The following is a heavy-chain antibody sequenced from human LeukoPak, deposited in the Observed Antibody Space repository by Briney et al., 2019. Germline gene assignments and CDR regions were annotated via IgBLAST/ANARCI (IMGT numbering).Heavy chain of an antibody. D-gene: IGHD5-12*01. Sequence: GGSLRLSCAASGFTFSSYSMNWVRQAPGKGLEWVSSISSSSTYIHYADSVKGRFTISRDNAMNSLYLQMSSLGAEDTAVYYCARGGENSYYFDYWGQGTLVTVSS. CDR1: GFTFSSYS. CDR2: ISSSSTYI. J-gene: IGHJ4*02. CDR3: ARGGENSYYFDY. V-gene: IGHV3-21*01.